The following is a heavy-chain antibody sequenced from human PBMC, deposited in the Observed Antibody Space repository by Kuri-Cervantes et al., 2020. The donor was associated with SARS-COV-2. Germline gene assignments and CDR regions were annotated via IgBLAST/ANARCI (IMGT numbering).Heavy chain of an antibody. J-gene: IGHJ4*02. D-gene: IGHD6-13*01. V-gene: IGHV1-18*04. Sequence: ASVKVSCKASGYTFTAYYAHWVRQAPGQGLEWMGWISAYNGNTNYAQKLQGRVTMTTDTSTSTAYMELRSLRSDDTAVYYSARSPEQYSSSWSDYWGQGTLVTVSS. CDR1: GYTFTAYY. CDR2: ISAYNGNT. CDR3: ARSPEQYSSSWSDY.